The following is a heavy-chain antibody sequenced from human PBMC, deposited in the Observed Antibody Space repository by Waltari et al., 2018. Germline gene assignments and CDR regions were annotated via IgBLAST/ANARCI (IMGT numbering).Heavy chain of an antibody. J-gene: IGHJ4*02. Sequence: QVQLVQSGAEVKKPGASVKVSCKASGYTFTSYDINWVRQATGQGLEWMGWMNPNSGNTGDAQKFQGGGTMTRNTSRSTAYRGRSSLRSEDTAVYYCARGLGYGDYDGVFDYWGQGTLVTVSS. V-gene: IGHV1-8*01. CDR3: ARGLGYGDYDGVFDY. CDR2: MNPNSGNT. CDR1: GYTFTSYD. D-gene: IGHD4-17*01.